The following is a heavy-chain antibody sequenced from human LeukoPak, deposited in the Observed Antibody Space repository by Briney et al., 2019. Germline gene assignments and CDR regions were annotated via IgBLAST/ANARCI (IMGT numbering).Heavy chain of an antibody. J-gene: IGHJ4*02. CDR3: ARAGTNLGDYDY. D-gene: IGHD4-17*01. CDR1: GYSISSGHY. Sequence: SETLSLTCTVSGYSISSGHYWAWIRQSPEKGLEWIASMFHSGSTYYNPSLKSRVTTSADTSKNEFSLNLSSVTAADTAVYYCARAGTNLGDYDYWGQGTLVTVSS. V-gene: IGHV4-38-2*02. CDR2: MFHSGST.